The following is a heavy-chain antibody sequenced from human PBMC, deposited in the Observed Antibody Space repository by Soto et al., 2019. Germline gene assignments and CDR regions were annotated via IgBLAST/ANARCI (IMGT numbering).Heavy chain of an antibody. J-gene: IGHJ4*02. CDR3: ARGLYSSSLHAVY. V-gene: IGHV1-69*01. CDR2: IIPVFDTA. D-gene: IGHD6-13*01. CDR1: GGTFGRYS. Sequence: QVQLVQSGTEVKKPGSSVKVSCRASGGTFGRYSITWVRQAPGQGRAWMGGIIPVFDTANYAQTFQGRLTITANESTSTAYMELSSLRSEDTAVYYCARGLYSSSLHAVYWGQGTLVTVSS.